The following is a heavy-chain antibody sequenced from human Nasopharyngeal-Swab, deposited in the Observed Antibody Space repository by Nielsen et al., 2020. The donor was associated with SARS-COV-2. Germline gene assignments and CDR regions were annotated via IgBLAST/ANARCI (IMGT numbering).Heavy chain of an antibody. V-gene: IGHV3-23*01. CDR3: AKKYGTRGWYVGLDY. D-gene: IGHD6-19*01. CDR2: AGGNDGST. CDR1: GFGFSAFA. Sequence: GSLRLSCAASGFGFSAFAMSWVRQAPGKGLEWVSAAGGNDGSTFYADSVRGRFTISRDNSKSTLYLQMNSLRAEDTALYYCAKKYGTRGWYVGLDYWGQGTQVTVSS. J-gene: IGHJ4*02.